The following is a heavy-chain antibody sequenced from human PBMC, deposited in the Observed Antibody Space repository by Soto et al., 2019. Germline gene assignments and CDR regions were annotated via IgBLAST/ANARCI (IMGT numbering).Heavy chain of an antibody. Sequence: ASVKVSCKASGGTFSSYAISWVRQAPGQGLEWMGGIIPIIGTANYAQKFQGRVTMTRDTSISTAYMELSRLRSDDTAVYYCARESPLIAAAGPRYNWFDPWGQGTLVTVSS. CDR1: GGTFSSYA. CDR2: IIPIIGTA. D-gene: IGHD6-13*01. V-gene: IGHV1-69*05. CDR3: ARESPLIAAAGPRYNWFDP. J-gene: IGHJ5*02.